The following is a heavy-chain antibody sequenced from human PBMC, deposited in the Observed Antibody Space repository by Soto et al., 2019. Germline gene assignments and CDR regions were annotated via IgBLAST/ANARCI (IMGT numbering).Heavy chain of an antibody. V-gene: IGHV3-23*01. Sequence: EVQLLESGGGLVQPGGSLRLSCAASGFTFSSYAMSWVRQAPGKGLEWVSAISGSGGSTYYADSVKGRFTISRDNSKNTLYLQMTSLRAEDTAVYYCAKLIGQLVDSDGMDVWGQGTTVTVSS. CDR1: GFTFSSYA. J-gene: IGHJ6*02. CDR2: ISGSGGST. CDR3: AKLIGQLVDSDGMDV. D-gene: IGHD6-6*01.